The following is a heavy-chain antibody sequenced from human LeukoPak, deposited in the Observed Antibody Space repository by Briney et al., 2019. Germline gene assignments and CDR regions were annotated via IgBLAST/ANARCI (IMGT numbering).Heavy chain of an antibody. D-gene: IGHD2-2*01. CDR3: AKKIVVVPAARGVEWFDP. CDR1: GFTFSSYA. V-gene: IGHV3-30*04. Sequence: GGSLRLSCAASGFTFSSYAMHWVRQAPGKGLEWVAVISYDGSNKYYADSVKGRFTISRDNSKNTLYLQMNSLRAEDTAVYYCAKKIVVVPAARGVEWFDPWGQGTLVTVSS. CDR2: ISYDGSNK. J-gene: IGHJ5*02.